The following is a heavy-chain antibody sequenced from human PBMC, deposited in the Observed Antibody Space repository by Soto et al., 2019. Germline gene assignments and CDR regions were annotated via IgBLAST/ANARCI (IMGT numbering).Heavy chain of an antibody. CDR2: MNPNSGKA. CDR3: VREDDGGYYFGAFDI. Sequence: ASVKVSCKASGYTFTSYGINWVRQATGQGLEWMGWMNPNSGKASYAQKFQGRVTITRDTSTSTAYMELSSLRSEDTAVYYCVREDDGGYYFGAFDIWGQGTMVTVSS. D-gene: IGHD4-17*01. J-gene: IGHJ3*02. CDR1: GYTFTSYG. V-gene: IGHV1-8*01.